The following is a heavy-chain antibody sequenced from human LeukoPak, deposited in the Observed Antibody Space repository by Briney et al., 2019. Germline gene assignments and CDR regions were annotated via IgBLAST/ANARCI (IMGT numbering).Heavy chain of an antibody. Sequence: ASVKVSCKASGYTFTGYYMHWVRQAPGQGLEWMGWISAYNGNTNYAQKLQGRVTMTTDTSTSTAYMELRSPRSDDTAVYYCARRGSYFSDYFDYWGQGTLVTVSS. CDR2: ISAYNGNT. D-gene: IGHD1-26*01. V-gene: IGHV1-18*04. J-gene: IGHJ4*02. CDR1: GYTFTGYY. CDR3: ARRGSYFSDYFDY.